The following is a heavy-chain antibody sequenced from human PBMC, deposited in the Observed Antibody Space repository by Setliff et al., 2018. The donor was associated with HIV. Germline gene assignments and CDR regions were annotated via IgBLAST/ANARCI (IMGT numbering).Heavy chain of an antibody. D-gene: IGHD5-12*01. CDR1: GYTFTDYY. V-gene: IGHV1-69-2*01. CDR2: VDPEDGET. J-gene: IGHJ4*02. Sequence: ASVKVSCKASGYTFTDYYMHWVQQAPGKGLEWMGRVDPEDGETIYAEKFQGRVTITADTSTDTVYMELSSLRSEDTAMYYCARAIYSGYYYREFDYWGQGTLVTVSS. CDR3: ARAIYSGYYYREFDY.